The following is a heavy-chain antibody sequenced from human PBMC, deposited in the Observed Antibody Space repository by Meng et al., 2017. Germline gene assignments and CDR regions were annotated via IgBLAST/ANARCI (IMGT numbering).Heavy chain of an antibody. D-gene: IGHD6-13*01. Sequence: QIQLVQPGAEVKKPGASVKVSCKASGGTFSSYTISWVRQAPGQGLEWMGRIDPKNGDTHYAQKFQGRVTMTGDTSISTAYMDLSGLRSDDTAVYYCARDEDISAAGKLFGDYWGQGTLVTVSS. J-gene: IGHJ4*02. CDR3: ARDEDISAAGKLFGDY. CDR1: GGTFSSYT. V-gene: IGHV1-2*06. CDR2: IDPKNGDT.